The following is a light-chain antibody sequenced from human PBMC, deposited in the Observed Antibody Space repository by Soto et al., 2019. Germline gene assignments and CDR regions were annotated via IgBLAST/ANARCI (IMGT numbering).Light chain of an antibody. CDR2: RAS. V-gene: IGKV3-15*01. J-gene: IGKJ1*01. CDR1: QNIYYN. Sequence: IVMTQSPATLSVSPGESATLSCRASQNIYYNVAWYQHRPGQAPRLLIYRASTRATGVPARFSGSGSGTEFPLTISSLQSEDFTVYSCLQYHNLWAFGQGTKGEI. CDR3: LQYHNLWA.